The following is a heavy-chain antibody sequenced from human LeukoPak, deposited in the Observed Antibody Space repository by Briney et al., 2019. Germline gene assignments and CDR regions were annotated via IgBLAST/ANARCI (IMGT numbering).Heavy chain of an antibody. J-gene: IGHJ6*02. CDR2: ISDSGDIT. V-gene: IGHV3-23*01. D-gene: IGHD3-10*01. Sequence: GGSLRLSRAASGFTFSNYALNWVRQAPGKGLEWVSIISDSGDITDYADSVKGRFTISRDNSKNMLYPQMNSLRAEDTAVYFCTKKITMVRGINYGMDVWGQGTTVTVSS. CDR3: TKKITMVRGINYGMDV. CDR1: GFTFSNYA.